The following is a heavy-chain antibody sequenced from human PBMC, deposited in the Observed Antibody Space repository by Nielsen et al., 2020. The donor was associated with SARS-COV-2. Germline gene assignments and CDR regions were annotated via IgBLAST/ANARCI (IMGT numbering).Heavy chain of an antibody. V-gene: IGHV3-7*01. D-gene: IGHD3-9*01. CDR2: IKQDGSEK. CDR1: GFTFSSYW. Sequence: GGSLRLSCAASGFTFSSYWMSWVRQAPGKGLEWVANIKQDGSEKYYVDSVKGRFTISRDNAKNSLYLQMNSLRAEDTAVYYCARESLDFDWLFQSAYYYGMDVWGQGTTVTVSS. CDR3: ARESLDFDWLFQSAYYYGMDV. J-gene: IGHJ6*02.